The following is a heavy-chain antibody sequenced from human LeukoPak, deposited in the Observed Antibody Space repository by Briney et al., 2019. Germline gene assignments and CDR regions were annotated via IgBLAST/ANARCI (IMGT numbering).Heavy chain of an antibody. D-gene: IGHD4-23*01. Sequence: GGSLRLSCAASVFTFSTYWMSWVRQAPGKGLEWVANINQDGSERYLVDSVKGRFTISRDNVKNSLFLQMNSLRAEDTAVYYCAGAVAARSFYFDYWGQGTLVTVSS. V-gene: IGHV3-7*01. CDR3: AGAVAARSFYFDY. J-gene: IGHJ4*02. CDR1: VFTFSTYW. CDR2: INQDGSER.